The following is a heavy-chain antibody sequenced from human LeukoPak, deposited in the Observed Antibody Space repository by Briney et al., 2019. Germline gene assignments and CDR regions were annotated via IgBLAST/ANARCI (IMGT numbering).Heavy chain of an antibody. D-gene: IGHD1-26*01. Sequence: SENLSLTCTVSGGSISSSSYYWGWIRQPPGKGLEWIGSIYYSGSTYYNPSLKSRVTISVDTSKNQFSLKLSSVTAADTAVYYCAREVGANLFDYWGQGTLVTVSS. J-gene: IGHJ4*02. V-gene: IGHV4-39*07. CDR1: GGSISSSSYY. CDR3: AREVGANLFDY. CDR2: IYYSGST.